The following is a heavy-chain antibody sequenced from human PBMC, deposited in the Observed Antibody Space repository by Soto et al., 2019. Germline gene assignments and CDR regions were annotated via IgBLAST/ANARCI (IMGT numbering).Heavy chain of an antibody. CDR1: GYSISSGYY. CDR2: VHHSGIT. CDR3: ARAGDTMIRGVIIMNYYGMDV. D-gene: IGHD3-10*01. J-gene: IGHJ6*02. Sequence: PSETLSLTCVVSGYSISSGYYWGWIRQPPGKGLEWIGNVHHSGITYYNPSLKSRVSISRDTSKNHYSLNLSSVTAADTAVYYCARAGDTMIRGVIIMNYYGMDVWGHGTTVTV. V-gene: IGHV4-38-2*01.